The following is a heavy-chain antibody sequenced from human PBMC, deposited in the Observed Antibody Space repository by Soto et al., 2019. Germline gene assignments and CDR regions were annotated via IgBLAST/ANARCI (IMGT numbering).Heavy chain of an antibody. CDR1: GYTFTSYA. J-gene: IGHJ4*02. V-gene: IGHV1-3*01. Sequence: ASVKVSFKASGYTFTSYAMQWVRQAPGQRLEWMGWINAGNGHTKYSQKFQGRVTITRDTSASTGYMELSSLRSEDTAVYYCARDLGFGLSDYWGQGTLVTVSS. CDR2: INAGNGHT. D-gene: IGHD3-10*01. CDR3: ARDLGFGLSDY.